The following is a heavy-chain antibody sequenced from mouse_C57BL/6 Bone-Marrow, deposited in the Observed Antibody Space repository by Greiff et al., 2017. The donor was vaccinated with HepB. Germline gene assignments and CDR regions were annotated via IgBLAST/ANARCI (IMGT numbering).Heavy chain of an antibody. CDR2: IDPENGDT. Sequence: EVQVVESGAELVRPGASVKLSCTASGFNIKDDYMHWVKQRPEQGLEWIGWIDPENGDTEYASKFQGKATITADASSNTAYLQLSSLTSEDTAVYYCTTYTAWFAYGGQGTLVTVSA. CDR3: TTYTAWFAY. CDR1: GFNIKDDY. V-gene: IGHV14-4*01. J-gene: IGHJ3*01.